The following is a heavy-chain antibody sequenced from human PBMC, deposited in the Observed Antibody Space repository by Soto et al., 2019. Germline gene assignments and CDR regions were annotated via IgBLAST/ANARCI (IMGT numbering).Heavy chain of an antibody. CDR1: GGSSSGYY. Sequence: SETPSLTCAVYGGSSSGYYWSWIRQPPGKGLEWIGEINHSGSTNYNPSLKSRVTISVDTSKNQFSLKLSSVTAADTAVYYCARGHYSSSWPNYAEYFQHWGQGTLVTVSS. CDR3: ARGHYSSSWPNYAEYFQH. D-gene: IGHD6-13*01. CDR2: INHSGST. J-gene: IGHJ1*01. V-gene: IGHV4-34*01.